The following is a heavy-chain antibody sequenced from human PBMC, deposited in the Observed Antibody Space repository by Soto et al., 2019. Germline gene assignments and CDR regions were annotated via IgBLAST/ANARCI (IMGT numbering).Heavy chain of an antibody. V-gene: IGHV4-39*01. CDR1: GGSISSSSYY. Sequence: SETLSLTCTVSGGSISSSSYYWGWIRQPPGKGLEWIGSIYYSGSTYYNPSLKSRVTISVDTSKNQFSLKLSSVTAADTAVYYCARRRNSGYDYAHYYYYYGMDVWGQGTTVTVSS. D-gene: IGHD5-12*01. CDR3: ARRRNSGYDYAHYYYYYGMDV. J-gene: IGHJ6*02. CDR2: IYYSGST.